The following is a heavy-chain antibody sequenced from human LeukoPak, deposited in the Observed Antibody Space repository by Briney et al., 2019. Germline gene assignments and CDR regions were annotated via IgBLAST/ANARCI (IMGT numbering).Heavy chain of an antibody. Sequence: PSETLSLTCTVSGGSISSSNFYWGWIRQPPGKGLEWIGSIYYSGSTYYNPSLKSRVTISVDTSKNQFSLKLSSVTAADTAVYYCARVSWFDELPNYWAQGTLVSVSS. CDR2: IYYSGST. CDR1: GGSISSSNFY. V-gene: IGHV4-39*07. J-gene: IGHJ4*02. CDR3: ARVSWFDELPNY. D-gene: IGHD3-10*01.